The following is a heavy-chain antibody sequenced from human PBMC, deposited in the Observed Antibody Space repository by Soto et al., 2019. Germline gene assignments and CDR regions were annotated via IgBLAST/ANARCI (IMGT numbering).Heavy chain of an antibody. CDR2: ISGSGGST. V-gene: IGHV3-23*01. D-gene: IGHD6-19*01. J-gene: IGHJ4*02. Sequence: AWGSLSLSCAASGFTLISYAMSWVRQAPGKGLEWVSTISGSGGSTYYADSVKGRFTISRDNSKNTLYLQMNSLRAEDTAVYYCATYSSGRNHEYWGQGTLVTVSS. CDR1: GFTLISYA. CDR3: ATYSSGRNHEY.